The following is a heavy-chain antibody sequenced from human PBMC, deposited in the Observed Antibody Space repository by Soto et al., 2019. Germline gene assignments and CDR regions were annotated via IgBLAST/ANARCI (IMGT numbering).Heavy chain of an antibody. J-gene: IGHJ6*02. CDR2: IFYSGST. V-gene: IGHV4-61*01. Sequence: SETIRDSSSFSECTIISGICYLSCIRTPPGKGLEWIGYIFYSGSTNYKPSLKSRVTISVDTSKNQFSLKLSSLTAADTAVYYCARDGVVYETEGYAGYGMDGWRQGTTVIVSS. CDR3: ARDGVVYETEGYAGYGMDG. D-gene: IGHD2-8*02. CDR1: ECTIISGICY.